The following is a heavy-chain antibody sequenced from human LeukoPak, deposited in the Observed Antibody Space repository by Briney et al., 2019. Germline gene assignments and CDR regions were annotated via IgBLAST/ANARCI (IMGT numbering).Heavy chain of an antibody. V-gene: IGHV4-59*12. CDR3: ARPQYSSGWLLY. CDR1: GGSISTYY. CDR2: IYYTGST. J-gene: IGHJ4*02. Sequence: SETLSLTCTVSGGSISTYYWSWIRQPPGKGLEWIGYIYYTGSTNYNPSLKSRVTISVDTSKNQFSLKLSSVTAADTAVYYCARPQYSSGWLLYWGQGTPVTVSS. D-gene: IGHD6-19*01.